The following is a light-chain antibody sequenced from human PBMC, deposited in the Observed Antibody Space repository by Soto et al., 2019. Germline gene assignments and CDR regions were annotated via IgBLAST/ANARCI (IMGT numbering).Light chain of an antibody. J-gene: IGKJ1*01. CDR3: QQYNNWPPWT. CDR2: GAS. Sequence: TLSVSPGERATLSCRASQSVSSNLAWYQQKPGQAPRLLIYGASTRATGIPARFSGSGSGTEFTLTISSLQSEDFAVYYCQQYNNWPPWTFGQGTKVEIK. CDR1: QSVSSN. V-gene: IGKV3-15*01.